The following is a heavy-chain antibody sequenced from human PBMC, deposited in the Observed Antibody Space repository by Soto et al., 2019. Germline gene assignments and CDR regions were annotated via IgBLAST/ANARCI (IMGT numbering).Heavy chain of an antibody. CDR1: GYAFTSYY. D-gene: IGHD3-22*01. J-gene: IGHJ4*02. Sequence: SVKLSCKASGYAFTSYYIHWVRQAPIQGLEWMGWINPITGGTNYAPKFQGRVTMTRDTSITAACMELSRLRSDDTAVYYCARNYYDSSDRDYLDYWGQGTPVTVPS. CDR3: ARNYYDSSDRDYLDY. V-gene: IGHV1-2*02. CDR2: INPITGGT.